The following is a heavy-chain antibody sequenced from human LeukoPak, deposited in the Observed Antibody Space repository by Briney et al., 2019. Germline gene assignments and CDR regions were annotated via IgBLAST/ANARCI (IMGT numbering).Heavy chain of an antibody. Sequence: PGGSLRLSCAASGFTFSSYGMHWVRQAPGKGLEWVAVIWYDGSNKYYADSVKGRFTISRDNSKNTLYLQMNSLRAEDTAMYYCASPGAPNYYYMDVWGKGTTVTVSS. V-gene: IGHV3-33*01. CDR2: IWYDGSNK. CDR1: GFTFSSYG. J-gene: IGHJ6*03. CDR3: ASPGAPNYYYMDV.